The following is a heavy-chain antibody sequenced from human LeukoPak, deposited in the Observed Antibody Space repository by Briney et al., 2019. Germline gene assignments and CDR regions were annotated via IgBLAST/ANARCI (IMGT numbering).Heavy chain of an antibody. CDR1: GGTFISYA. CDR3: ARDRAGTMVRGVIITGYYYYGMDV. V-gene: IGHV1-3*01. CDR2: INAGNGNT. Sequence: ASVKVSCKASGGTFISYAISWVRQAPGQGLEWMGWINAGNGNTKYSQKFQGRVTITRDTSASTAYMELSSLRSEDTAVYYCARDRAGTMVRGVIITGYYYYGMDVWGQGTTVTVSS. D-gene: IGHD3-10*01. J-gene: IGHJ6*02.